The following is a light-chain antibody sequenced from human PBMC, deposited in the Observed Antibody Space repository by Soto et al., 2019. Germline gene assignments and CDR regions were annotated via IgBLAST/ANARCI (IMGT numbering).Light chain of an antibody. CDR2: LNSDGSH. Sequence: QPVLTQSPSASASLGASVKLTCTLSSGHSSYVIAWHQQQPEKGPRYLMKLNSDGSHSKGDGIPDRFSGSSSGAERYLTISSLQSEDEADYYCQTWGTGIQGVFGGGTKVTVL. V-gene: IGLV4-69*01. CDR1: SGHSSYV. J-gene: IGLJ3*02. CDR3: QTWGTGIQGV.